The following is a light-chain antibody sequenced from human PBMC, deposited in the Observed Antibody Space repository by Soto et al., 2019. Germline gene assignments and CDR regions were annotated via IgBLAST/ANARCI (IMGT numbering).Light chain of an antibody. Sequence: DIQMTQFPSSLSASVGDRVTITCRASQGIRNDLGWYQQKPGKAPKRLIYAASSLQSGVPSRISGSESGTEFTLAISSLQPEDSATFYCLQHSTYPLTFGQGTKVEIK. V-gene: IGKV1-17*01. CDR2: AAS. J-gene: IGKJ1*01. CDR3: LQHSTYPLT. CDR1: QGIRND.